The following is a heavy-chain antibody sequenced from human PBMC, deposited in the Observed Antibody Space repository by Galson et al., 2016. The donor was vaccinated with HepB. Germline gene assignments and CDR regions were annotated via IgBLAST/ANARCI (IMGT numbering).Heavy chain of an antibody. Sequence: SLRLSCAASGFTFSDYAMSWVRQAPGKGLEWVSGINGHGADTYYADSVKGRFTISRANSRNTLYLQMNNLRAEATAVYYCAKDGEKYELWSTIRRNYYYYLDLWGQGTLVTVSS. CDR2: INGHGADT. CDR3: AKDGEKYELWSTIRRNYYYYLDL. D-gene: IGHD3-3*01. J-gene: IGHJ6*03. V-gene: IGHV3-23*01. CDR1: GFTFSDYA.